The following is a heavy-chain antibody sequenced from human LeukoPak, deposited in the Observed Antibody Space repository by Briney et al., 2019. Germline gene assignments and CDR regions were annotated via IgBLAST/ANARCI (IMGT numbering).Heavy chain of an antibody. CDR3: ARDEVGYSYGSFDY. V-gene: IGHV3-21*01. CDR2: ISSTSSYI. J-gene: IGHJ4*02. D-gene: IGHD5-18*01. Sequence: GGSLRLSCAASGFTFSSYSMNWVRQAPGKGLEWVSSISSTSSYIYYAASVKGRFTISRDNAKNSLYLQMNSLRAEDTAVYYCARDEVGYSYGSFDYWGQGTLVTVSS. CDR1: GFTFSSYS.